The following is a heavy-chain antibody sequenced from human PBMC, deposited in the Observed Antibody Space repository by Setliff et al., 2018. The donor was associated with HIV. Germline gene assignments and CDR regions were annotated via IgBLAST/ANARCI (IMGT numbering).Heavy chain of an antibody. CDR3: ARDYFDSSAYHYGFGAFDI. D-gene: IGHD3-22*01. V-gene: IGHV1-46*01. CDR1: GYTFTSYY. Sequence: GASVKVSCKASGYTFTSYYLHWVRQAPGQGLEWMGMINPSGGSASYAQKFQGRVTMSRDTSTSTVYMELSSLRPEDTAVYYCARDYFDSSAYHYGFGAFDIWGQGTMGTVSS. J-gene: IGHJ3*02. CDR2: INPSGGSA.